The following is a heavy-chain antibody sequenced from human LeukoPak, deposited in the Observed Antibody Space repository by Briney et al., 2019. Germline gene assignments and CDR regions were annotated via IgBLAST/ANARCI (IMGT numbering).Heavy chain of an antibody. CDR3: ARDKLDKWNDQDGDY. CDR1: GGTFSSYA. J-gene: IGHJ4*02. CDR2: IIPIFGTA. V-gene: IGHV1-69*06. D-gene: IGHD1-20*01. Sequence: VASVKVSCKASGGTFSSYAISWVRQAPGQGLEWMGGIIPIFGTANYAQKFQGRVTITADKSTSTAYMELSSLRSEDTAVYYCARDKLDKWNDQDGDYWGQGTLVTVSS.